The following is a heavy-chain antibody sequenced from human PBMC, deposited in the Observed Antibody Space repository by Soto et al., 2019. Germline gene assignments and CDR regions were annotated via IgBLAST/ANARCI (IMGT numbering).Heavy chain of an antibody. CDR2: ISSEGMTK. CDR3: AKEIAVAGDLHY. CDR1: GFACSYYG. Sequence: QVRLVESGGGVVQPGRSLRLSCVASGFACSYYGIHWVRQAPGKGLEWVGVISSEGMTKYYADSVKGRFTISRDNSKNTLFLQMDSLRPEDTAVYYCAKEIAVAGDLHYWGHGTLVTVSS. V-gene: IGHV3-30*18. J-gene: IGHJ4*01. D-gene: IGHD6-19*01.